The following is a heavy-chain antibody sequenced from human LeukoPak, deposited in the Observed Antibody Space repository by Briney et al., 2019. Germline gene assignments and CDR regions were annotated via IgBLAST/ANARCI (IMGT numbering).Heavy chain of an antibody. V-gene: IGHV1-69*05. J-gene: IGHJ3*02. Sequence: SVKVSCKASGGTFSSYAISWVRQAPGQGLEWMGGIIPIFGTANYAQKFQGRVTITTDESTSTAYMELSGLRSEDTAVYYCARGDRFTPYAFDIWGQGTMVTVSS. CDR3: ARGDRFTPYAFDI. D-gene: IGHD2-15*01. CDR2: IIPIFGTA. CDR1: GGTFSSYA.